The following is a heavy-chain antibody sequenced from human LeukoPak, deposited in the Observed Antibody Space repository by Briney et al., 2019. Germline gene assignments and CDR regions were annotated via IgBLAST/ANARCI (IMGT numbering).Heavy chain of an antibody. CDR2: ISYDGSNK. CDR1: GFTFSSYG. Sequence: PGGSLRLSCAASGFTFSSYGMHWVRQAPGKGLEWVAVISYDGSNKYYADSVKGRFTISRDNSKNTLYLQMNSLRAEDTAVYYCAKDLKRGWYLDYYYYGMDVWGQGTTVTVSS. J-gene: IGHJ6*02. CDR3: AKDLKRGWYLDYYYYGMDV. V-gene: IGHV3-30*18. D-gene: IGHD6-19*01.